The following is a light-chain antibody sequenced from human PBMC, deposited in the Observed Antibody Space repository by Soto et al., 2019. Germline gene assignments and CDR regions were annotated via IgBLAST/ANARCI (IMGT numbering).Light chain of an antibody. CDR1: SSDVGGYNY. Sequence: QSALTQPASVSGSPGQSITISCTGTSSDVGGYNYVSWYQQHPGKAPKLMIYDVSNRPSGVYNRFSGSKSGNTASLTISGLQAEDAADYYCNSYTSSSTPYVFGTGTKVTVL. CDR3: NSYTSSSTPYV. V-gene: IGLV2-14*01. J-gene: IGLJ1*01. CDR2: DVS.